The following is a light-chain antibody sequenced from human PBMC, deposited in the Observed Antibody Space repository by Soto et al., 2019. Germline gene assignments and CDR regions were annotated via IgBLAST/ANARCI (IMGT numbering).Light chain of an antibody. V-gene: IGKV3-15*01. CDR3: QQYNNWPPIT. J-gene: IGKJ5*01. CDR2: GAS. Sequence: EIVLTQSPATLSLSPGERATLSCRASQSVSSYLAWYQQKPGQAPRLLIYGASTRDTGIPARFSGSGSGTEFTLTISSLQSEDFAVYYCQQYNNWPPITFGQGTRREI. CDR1: QSVSSY.